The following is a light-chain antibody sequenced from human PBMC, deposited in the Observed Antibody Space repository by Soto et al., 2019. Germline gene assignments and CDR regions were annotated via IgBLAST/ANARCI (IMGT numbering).Light chain of an antibody. J-gene: IGLJ1*01. CDR3: ADWDNSLNGYV. CDR2: SNN. CDR1: SSNIGSNT. Sequence: QSVLTQPPSASGTPGQRVTISCSGSSSNIGSNTVNWYQQLPGTAPKLLIYSNNQRPSGVPDPFSGSKSGPSASLAISGLQSEDEADYYCADWDNSLNGYVFGTGTKVTVL. V-gene: IGLV1-44*01.